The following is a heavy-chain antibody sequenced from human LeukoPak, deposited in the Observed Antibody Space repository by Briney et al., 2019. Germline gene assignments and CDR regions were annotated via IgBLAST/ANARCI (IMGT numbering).Heavy chain of an antibody. V-gene: IGHV3-7*01. CDR1: GFTFSTYW. Sequence: GGSLRLSCAASGFTFSTYWMSWVRQAPGKGLGWVANIKQDESEKYYVDSVKGRFTISRDNAKNSLYLQMNSLRVEDTAVYYCVRRGTSWTIGNTDYWGQGTLVTVSS. D-gene: IGHD4-11*01. CDR3: VRRGTSWTIGNTDY. CDR2: IKQDESEK. J-gene: IGHJ4*02.